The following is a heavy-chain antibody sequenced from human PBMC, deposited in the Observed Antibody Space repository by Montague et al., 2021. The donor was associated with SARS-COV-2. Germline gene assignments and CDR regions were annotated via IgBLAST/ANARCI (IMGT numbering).Heavy chain of an antibody. CDR2: IYTSGST. CDR3: ARVGGNHYRYFDY. V-gene: IGHV4-61*02. Sequence: TLSLTCTVSGDSVSSEIYYWSWIRQPAGKGLEWIGRIYTSGSTNYNPSLRSRVTISVDTSKNQFSLRLSSMTAADTAVYYCARVGGNHYRYFDYWGQGTLVTVSS. CDR1: GDSVSSEIYY. D-gene: IGHD1-26*01. J-gene: IGHJ4*02.